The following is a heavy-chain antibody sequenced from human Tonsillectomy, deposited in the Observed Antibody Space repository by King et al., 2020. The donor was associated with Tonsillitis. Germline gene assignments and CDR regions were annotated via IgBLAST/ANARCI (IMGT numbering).Heavy chain of an antibody. Sequence: LQLQESGPGLVKPSETLSLTCAVSGYSISSGYYWGWIRQPPGKGLEWIGSIYHSGSTYYNPSLKSRVTISVDTSKNQFSLKLSSVTAAETAVYYCASSDVGSFDYWGQGTLVTVSS. J-gene: IGHJ4*02. D-gene: IGHD1-26*01. CDR3: ASSDVGSFDY. CDR1: GYSISSGYY. V-gene: IGHV4-38-2*01. CDR2: IYHSGST.